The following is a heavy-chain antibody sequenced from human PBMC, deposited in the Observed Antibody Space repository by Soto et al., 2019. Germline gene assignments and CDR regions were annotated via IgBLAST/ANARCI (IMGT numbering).Heavy chain of an antibody. J-gene: IGHJ4*02. CDR3: AKDHDYYGLRKPDY. CDR1: GFTFSSYG. V-gene: IGHV3-30*18. CDR2: ISYDGSNR. Sequence: GGSLRLSCAASGFTFSSYGMHWVRQAPGKGLEWVAVISYDGSNRYYADSVKGRFTISRDNSKNTLYLQMNSLSAEDTAVYYWAKDHDYYGLRKPDYWGQGTLVTVSS. D-gene: IGHD3-10*01.